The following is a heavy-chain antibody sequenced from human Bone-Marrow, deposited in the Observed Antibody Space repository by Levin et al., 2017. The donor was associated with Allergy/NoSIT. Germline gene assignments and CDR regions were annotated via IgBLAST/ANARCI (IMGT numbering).Heavy chain of an antibody. CDR1: GGSFSDYY. J-gene: IGHJ5*02. D-gene: IGHD6-6*01. Sequence: SETLSLTCAVYGGSFSDYYWTWIRQPPGKGLEWIGEINHSGSTNYNPSLKSRVTISVDTSKNQFSLKLSSVTAADTAEYYCASFMTARRGNNWFDPWGQGTLVTVSS. CDR2: INHSGST. V-gene: IGHV4-34*01. CDR3: ASFMTARRGNNWFDP.